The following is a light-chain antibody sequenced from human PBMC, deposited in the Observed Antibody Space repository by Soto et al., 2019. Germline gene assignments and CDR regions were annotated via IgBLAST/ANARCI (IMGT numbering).Light chain of an antibody. CDR3: LQHNSYPLT. V-gene: IGKV1-17*01. Sequence: DIQMTQSPSTLSASVGDRVTITCRASQGIRTDLGWYQQRPGKAPKRLIYAASSLQSGVPSRFSGSGSGTEFTLTISSLQPEDFATYYCLQHNSYPLTFGGGTKVDIK. CDR1: QGIRTD. CDR2: AAS. J-gene: IGKJ4*01.